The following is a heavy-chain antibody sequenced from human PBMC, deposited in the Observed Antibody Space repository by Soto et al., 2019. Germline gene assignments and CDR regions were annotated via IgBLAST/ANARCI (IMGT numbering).Heavy chain of an antibody. CDR1: GGSFSGYY. CDR3: ARAAAGTVYHYYMGV. Sequence: SETLSLTCAVYGGSFSGYYWSWIRQPPGKGLEWIGEINHSGSTNYNPSLKSRVTISVDTSKNQFSLKLSSVTAADTALYYCARAAAGTVYHYYMGVWGKGTAVTVSS. D-gene: IGHD6-13*01. CDR2: INHSGST. V-gene: IGHV4-34*01. J-gene: IGHJ6*03.